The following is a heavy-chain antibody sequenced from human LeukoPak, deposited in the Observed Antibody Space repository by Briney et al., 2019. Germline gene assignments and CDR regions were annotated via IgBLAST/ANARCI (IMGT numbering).Heavy chain of an antibody. J-gene: IGHJ4*02. CDR1: GFTFSDYS. Sequence: GGSLRLSCAASGFTFSDYSMNWVRQAPGKGLEWLSYISPSSSSIYYADSVTGRFTISRDNAKHSLYPHMNSLTDEDTAVYYCARDQAPFDYWGQGTLVTVSS. CDR3: ARDQAPFDY. CDR2: ISPSSSSI. V-gene: IGHV3-48*02.